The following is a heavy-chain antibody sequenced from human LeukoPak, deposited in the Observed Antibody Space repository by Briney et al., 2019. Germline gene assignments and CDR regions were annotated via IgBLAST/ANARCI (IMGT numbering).Heavy chain of an antibody. J-gene: IGHJ4*02. V-gene: IGHV3-7*01. D-gene: IGHD3-10*01. CDR2: IKQDGSEK. Sequence: PGGSLRLSCVASGFSFSTYWMGWARQAPGKGLEWVANIKQDGSEKHYVDSVKGRFTISRDNAENSLYLQMNSLRAEDTAVYYCARESGGSGSYNYWGQGTLVTVSS. CDR1: GFSFSTYW. CDR3: ARESGGSGSYNY.